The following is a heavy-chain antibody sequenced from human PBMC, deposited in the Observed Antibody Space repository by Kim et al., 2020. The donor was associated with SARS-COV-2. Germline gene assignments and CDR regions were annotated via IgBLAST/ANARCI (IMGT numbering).Heavy chain of an antibody. Sequence: GGSLRLSCAASGFTFDDYAMHWVRQAPGKGLEWVSSISWNIGSIGYADSVKGRFTISRDNAKNSLYLQMNSLRAEDTAFYYCTRCYSYYYGMDVWGQGTTVTVSS. J-gene: IGHJ6*02. CDR1: GFTFDDYA. V-gene: IGHV3-9*01. CDR2: ISWNIGSI. D-gene: IGHD2-2*02. CDR3: TRCYSYYYGMDV.